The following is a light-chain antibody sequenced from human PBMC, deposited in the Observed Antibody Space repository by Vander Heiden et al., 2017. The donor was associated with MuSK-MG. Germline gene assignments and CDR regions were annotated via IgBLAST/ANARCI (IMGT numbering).Light chain of an antibody. Sequence: QSALTQPASVSGSPGPSITISCTGTASDIGAFDFVSWYQQHPGKAPRLLIYDVNSRPAGVSNRFSGSKSGNTASLTISGLQAEDESQYYCSSYSSTTTLVVFGGGTTVTVL. CDR3: SSYSSTTTLVV. CDR2: DVN. CDR1: ASDIGAFDF. J-gene: IGLJ2*01. V-gene: IGLV2-14*03.